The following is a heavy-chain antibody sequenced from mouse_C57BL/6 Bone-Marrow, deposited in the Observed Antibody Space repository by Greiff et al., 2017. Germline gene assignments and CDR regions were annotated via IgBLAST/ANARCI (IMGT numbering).Heavy chain of an antibody. CDR2: ISNGGGST. CDR3: ARQPPFAY. CDR1: GFTFSDYY. J-gene: IGHJ3*01. Sequence: EVKLVESGGGLVQPGGSLKLSCAASGFTFSDYYMYWVRQTPEKRLEWVAYISNGGGSTYYPDTVKGRFTISRDNAKNTLYLQMSRLKSEDTAVYYCARQPPFAYWGQGTLVTVSA. V-gene: IGHV5-12*01.